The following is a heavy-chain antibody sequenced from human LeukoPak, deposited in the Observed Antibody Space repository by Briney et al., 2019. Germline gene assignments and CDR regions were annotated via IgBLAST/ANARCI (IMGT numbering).Heavy chain of an antibody. Sequence: ASVKVSCKASGYTFTTYTMHWVRQAPGQRLEWMGWINAGNGNTKFSQKFQGRVTITRDTSASTGYMELSSLRSEDTAVYYCALRGVSDDFDYWGQGALVTVSS. CDR1: GYTFTTYT. CDR3: ALRGVSDDFDY. V-gene: IGHV1-3*01. D-gene: IGHD3-10*01. CDR2: INAGNGNT. J-gene: IGHJ4*02.